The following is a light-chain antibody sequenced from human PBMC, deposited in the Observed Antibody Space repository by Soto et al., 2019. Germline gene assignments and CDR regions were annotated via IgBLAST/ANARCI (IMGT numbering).Light chain of an antibody. CDR1: ESASTN. V-gene: IGKV3-15*01. Sequence: DIVMTQSPATLSVSPGERATLSCRASESASTNLAWYQQRPGQAPWLLIYATSTRATGIPARFTGSGSGTEFTLTISSLQSEDCAVYYCQQYNKWPLTFGGGTKVEIK. CDR2: ATS. CDR3: QQYNKWPLT. J-gene: IGKJ4*01.